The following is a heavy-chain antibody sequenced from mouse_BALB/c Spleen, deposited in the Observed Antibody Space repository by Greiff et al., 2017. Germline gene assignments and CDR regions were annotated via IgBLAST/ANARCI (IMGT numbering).Heavy chain of an antibody. D-gene: IGHD1-1*01. J-gene: IGHJ4*01. V-gene: IGHV3-8*02. Sequence: EVKLMESGPSLVKPSQTLSLTCSVTGDSITSGYWNWIRKFPGNKLEYMGYISYSGSTYYNPSLKSRISITRDTSKNQYYLQLNSVTTEDTATYYCATTASSYGDYAMDYWGQGTSVTVSS. CDR3: ATTASSYGDYAMDY. CDR2: ISYSGST. CDR1: GDSITSGY.